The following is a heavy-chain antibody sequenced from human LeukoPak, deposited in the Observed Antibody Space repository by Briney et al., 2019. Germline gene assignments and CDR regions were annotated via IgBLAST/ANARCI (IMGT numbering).Heavy chain of an antibody. CDR1: GYTFTDYY. V-gene: IGHV1-2*02. CDR2: INPKTGGT. Sequence: GASVKVSCKASGYTFTDYYLHWVRQAPRQGLEWMGWINPKTGGTNYAQNFQGRVTMTRDTSISTAYMELSRLRSDDTAVYYCASGYRFGNWGQGTLVTVSS. CDR3: ASGYRFGN. J-gene: IGHJ4*02. D-gene: IGHD5-18*01.